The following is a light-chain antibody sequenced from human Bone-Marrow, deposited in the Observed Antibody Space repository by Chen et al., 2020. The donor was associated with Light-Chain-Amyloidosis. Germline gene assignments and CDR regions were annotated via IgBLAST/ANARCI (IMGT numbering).Light chain of an antibody. Sequence: EIVLTQSPGTLSLSPGEGANLSCRSSQTISSNYFTWYQQKFGQAHRLLIYGSSSRAAVIPYRFTGSASGTDFTLTINRLEPEDFAMYYCQQYGTSPLTFGGGTKVDIK. CDR2: GSS. V-gene: IGKV3-20*01. CDR1: QTISSNY. CDR3: QQYGTSPLT. J-gene: IGKJ4*01.